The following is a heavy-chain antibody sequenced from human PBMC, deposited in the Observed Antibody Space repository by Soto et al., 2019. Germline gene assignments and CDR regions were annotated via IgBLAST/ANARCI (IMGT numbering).Heavy chain of an antibody. CDR2: ISSSSTNI. J-gene: IGHJ6*03. Sequence: EVQLVESGGGLVQPGGSLRLSCAASGFTISGNAMNWVRQAPGRGLEWVSYISSSSTNIHYADSVRGRFTISRDNAKNSLYLQMNSLRDEDTAVYRCARDLSWGSKWYDYMDVWGKGTTVTVSS. V-gene: IGHV3-48*02. D-gene: IGHD3-16*01. CDR1: GFTISGNA. CDR3: ARDLSWGSKWYDYMDV.